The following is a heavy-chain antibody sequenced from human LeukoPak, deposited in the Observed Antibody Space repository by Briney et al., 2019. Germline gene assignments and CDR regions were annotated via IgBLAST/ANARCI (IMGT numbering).Heavy chain of an antibody. J-gene: IGHJ4*02. CDR3: ARFSGY. D-gene: IGHD3-10*01. V-gene: IGHV3-7*01. CDR1: GFTFSSYA. CDR2: IKQDGSEK. Sequence: PGGSLRLSCAASGFTFSSYAMSWVRQAPGKGLEWVANIKQDGSEKYYVDSVKGRFTISRDNAKNSLYLQMNSLRAEDTAVYYCARFSGYWGQGTLVTVSS.